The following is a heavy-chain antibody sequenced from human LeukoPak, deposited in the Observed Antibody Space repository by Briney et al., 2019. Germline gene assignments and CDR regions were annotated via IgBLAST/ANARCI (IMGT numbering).Heavy chain of an antibody. CDR2: IIPIFGTA. CDR3: ATELAYCGGDCYSGFDY. Sequence: SVKISCKASGGTFSSYAISWVRQAPGQGLEWMGGIIPIFGTANYAQKFQGRVTITTDESTSTAYMELSSLRSEDTAVYYCATELAYCGGDCYSGFDYWGQGTLVTVSS. D-gene: IGHD2-21*02. CDR1: GGTFSSYA. V-gene: IGHV1-69*05. J-gene: IGHJ4*02.